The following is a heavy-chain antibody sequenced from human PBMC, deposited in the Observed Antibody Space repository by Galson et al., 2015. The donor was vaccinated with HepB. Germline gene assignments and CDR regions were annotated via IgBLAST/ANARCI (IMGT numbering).Heavy chain of an antibody. Sequence: CAISGDSVSSNSAAWNWIRQSPSRGLEWLGRTYYRAKWYTDYAVSLRSRITINPDTSRNQVSLQLRSVTPEDTAVYYCARVGGTIHYYGMDVWGQGTTVTVSS. V-gene: IGHV6-1*01. CDR2: TYYRAKWYT. D-gene: IGHD2-2*01. CDR1: GDSVSSNSAA. CDR3: ARVGGTIHYYGMDV. J-gene: IGHJ6*02.